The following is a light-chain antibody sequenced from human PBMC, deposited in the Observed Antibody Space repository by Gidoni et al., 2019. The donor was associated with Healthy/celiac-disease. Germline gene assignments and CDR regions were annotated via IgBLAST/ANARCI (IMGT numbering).Light chain of an antibody. CDR1: QSVSSSY. CDR2: GAS. J-gene: IGKJ1*01. V-gene: IGKV3-20*01. CDR3: QQYGSSRTWT. Sequence: EIVLTQSPGTLSLSPGERATLSCRASQSVSSSYLAWYQQKPGQAPRLLIYGASSRATGIPDRFSGSGPGTDFTLTISRLEPEDCAVYYCQQYGSSRTWTFXQXTKVEIK.